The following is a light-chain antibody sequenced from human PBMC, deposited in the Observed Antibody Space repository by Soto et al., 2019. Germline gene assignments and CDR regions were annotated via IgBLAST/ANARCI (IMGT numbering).Light chain of an antibody. CDR2: DTS. J-gene: IGKJ1*01. CDR3: QHRSNSWT. Sequence: EIVLTQSPATLSLSPGERATLSCRASQSVSSYLAWYQQKPGQAPRLLIFDTSNRAPGIPARFSGSGSGTDFTLTISSLEPEDFAVYYCQHRSNSWTFGQGTKVEIK. V-gene: IGKV3-11*01. CDR1: QSVSSY.